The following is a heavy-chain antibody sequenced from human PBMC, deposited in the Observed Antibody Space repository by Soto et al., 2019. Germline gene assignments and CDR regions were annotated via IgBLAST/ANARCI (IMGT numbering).Heavy chain of an antibody. J-gene: IGHJ4*02. CDR3: AKGWNARATTVATVDY. CDR2: ISGSGGST. CDR1: GFTFSSYA. V-gene: IGHV3-23*01. Sequence: PGGSLRLSCAASGFTFSSYAMSWVRQAPGKGLEWVSAISGSGGSTYYADSVKGRFTISRDNSKNTLYLQMNSLRAEDTAVYYCAKGWNARATTVATVDYWGQGTLITVSS. D-gene: IGHD4-17*01.